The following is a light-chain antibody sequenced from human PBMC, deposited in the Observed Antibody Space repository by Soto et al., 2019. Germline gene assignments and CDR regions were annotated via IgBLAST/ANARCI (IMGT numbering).Light chain of an antibody. CDR3: QQHNSFPIT. CDR1: QGISSY. J-gene: IGKJ5*01. CDR2: AAS. Sequence: DIQLTQSPSFLSASVGDRVTITCRASQGISSYLAWYQQKPGKAPKLLIYAASTLQSGVPSRFSGSGSETEFTLTINSLQPEDFATYYCQQHNSFPITFGQGTRLEIK. V-gene: IGKV1-9*01.